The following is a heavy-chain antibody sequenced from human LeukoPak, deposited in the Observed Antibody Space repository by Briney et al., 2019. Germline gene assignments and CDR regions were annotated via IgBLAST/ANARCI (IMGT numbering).Heavy chain of an antibody. CDR3: ARGPPGTRKAPIDN. J-gene: IGHJ4*02. CDR2: INHRGST. Sequence: PSETLSLTCAVYGGSFSYYYWNWIRQPPGKGLEWIGEINHRGSTNYNPSLKSRVTISVDTSKNQFSLKLSSVTAADTAVFYCARGPPGTRKAPIDNWGQGTLVTVSS. CDR1: GGSFSYYY. D-gene: IGHD1-1*01. V-gene: IGHV4-34*01.